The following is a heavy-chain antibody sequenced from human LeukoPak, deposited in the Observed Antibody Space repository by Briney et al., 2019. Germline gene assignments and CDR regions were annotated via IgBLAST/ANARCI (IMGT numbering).Heavy chain of an antibody. CDR3: ARLEGQQLVLTTFDP. D-gene: IGHD6-13*01. Sequence: SETLSLTCTVSGGSISSSSYYWGWIRQPPGKGLEWIGSIYYSGSTYYNPSLKSRVTISVDTSKNQFSLKLSSVTAADTAVYYYARLEGQQLVLTTFDPWGQGTLVTVSS. CDR1: GGSISSSSYY. V-gene: IGHV4-39*07. J-gene: IGHJ5*02. CDR2: IYYSGST.